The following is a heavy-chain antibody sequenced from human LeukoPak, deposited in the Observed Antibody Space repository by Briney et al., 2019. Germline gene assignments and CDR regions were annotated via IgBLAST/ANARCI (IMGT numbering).Heavy chain of an antibody. D-gene: IGHD2-15*01. J-gene: IGHJ4*02. Sequence: PSETLSLTCTVSGGSISSSSYYWGWIRQPPGKGLEWTGSIYYSGSTYYNPSLKSRVTISVDTSKNQFSLKLSSVTAADTAVYYCARLAEYCSGGSCYHNWGQGTLVTVSS. CDR1: GGSISSSSYY. CDR3: ARLAEYCSGGSCYHN. CDR2: IYYSGST. V-gene: IGHV4-39*01.